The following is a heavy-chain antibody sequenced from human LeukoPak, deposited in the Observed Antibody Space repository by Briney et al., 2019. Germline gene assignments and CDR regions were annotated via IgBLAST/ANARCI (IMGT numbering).Heavy chain of an antibody. J-gene: IGHJ6*03. CDR2: IIPIFGTA. CDR1: GGTFSSYA. D-gene: IGHD2-2*02. CDR3: ARGLYGRGYYYYMDV. V-gene: IGHV1-69*13. Sequence: GASVKVSCKASGGTFSSYAISWVRQAPGQGLEWMGGIIPIFGTANYAQKFQGRVTITADESTSTAYMELSSLRSEDTAVYYCARGLYGRGYYYYMDVWGKGTTVTVSS.